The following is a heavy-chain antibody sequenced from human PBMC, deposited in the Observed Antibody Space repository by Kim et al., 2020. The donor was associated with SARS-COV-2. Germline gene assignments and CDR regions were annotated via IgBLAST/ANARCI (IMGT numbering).Heavy chain of an antibody. V-gene: IGHV3-33*01. CDR3: ARDGVQQSYYYMDV. J-gene: IGHJ6*03. Sequence: ADSVKGRFTTSRDNSKNTLSLQMNSMGAEDAAVYYCARDGVQQSYYYMDVWGKGTTVTVSS. D-gene: IGHD2-2*01.